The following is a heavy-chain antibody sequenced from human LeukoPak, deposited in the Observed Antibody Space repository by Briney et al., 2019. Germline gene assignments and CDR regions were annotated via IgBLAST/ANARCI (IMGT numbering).Heavy chain of an antibody. CDR3: ARHLNYDFWSGSGFDY. CDR1: GGSISSYY. CDR2: IYCSGST. Sequence: SETLSLTCTVSGGSISSYYWSWIRQPPGKGLEWIGYIYCSGSTNYNPSLKSRVTISVDTSKNQFSLKLSSVTAADTAVYYCARHLNYDFWSGSGFDYWGQGTLVTVSS. J-gene: IGHJ4*02. V-gene: IGHV4-59*08. D-gene: IGHD3-3*01.